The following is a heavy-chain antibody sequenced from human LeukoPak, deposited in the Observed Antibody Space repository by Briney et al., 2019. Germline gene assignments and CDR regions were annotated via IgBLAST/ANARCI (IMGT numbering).Heavy chain of an antibody. J-gene: IGHJ4*02. CDR1: GGSISDYY. Sequence: SETLSRPCTVSGGSISDYYWSWIRQPAGKGLEWIGRIYSIWSTNNNPSLKTRVTMSLNTSKNQFSLKLSSVTAADTAVYFCARDRGGSSGYALPFDYWGQGTLVTVSS. V-gene: IGHV4-4*07. CDR3: ARDRGGSSGYALPFDY. CDR2: IYSIWST. D-gene: IGHD3-22*01.